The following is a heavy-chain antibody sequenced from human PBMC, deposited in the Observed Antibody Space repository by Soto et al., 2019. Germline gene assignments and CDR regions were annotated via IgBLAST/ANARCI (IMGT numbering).Heavy chain of an antibody. CDR2: ISGSGGST. Sequence: HPGGSLRLSCSASGFTFSSYAMSWVRQAPGKGLEWVSAISGSGGSTYYADSVKGRFTISRGNSKNTLYLQMNSLRAEDTAVYYCAKAPGAERGFDPWGQGTLVTVSS. CDR3: AKAPGAERGFDP. V-gene: IGHV3-23*01. D-gene: IGHD1-26*01. J-gene: IGHJ5*02. CDR1: GFTFSSYA.